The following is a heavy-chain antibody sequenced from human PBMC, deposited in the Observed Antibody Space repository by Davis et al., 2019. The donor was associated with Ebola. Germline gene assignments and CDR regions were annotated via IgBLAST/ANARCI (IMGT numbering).Heavy chain of an antibody. V-gene: IGHV1-3*01. CDR3: ARRGSSSGSYFDY. J-gene: IGHJ4*02. D-gene: IGHD6-6*01. CDR1: GYTFTSYA. CDR2: INAGNGNT. Sequence: ASVKVSCKASGYTFTSYAMHWVRQAPGQRLEWMGWINAGNGNTKYSQKFQGRVTITRDTSASTAYMELSSLRSEDTAVYYCARRGSSSGSYFDYWGQGTLVTVSS.